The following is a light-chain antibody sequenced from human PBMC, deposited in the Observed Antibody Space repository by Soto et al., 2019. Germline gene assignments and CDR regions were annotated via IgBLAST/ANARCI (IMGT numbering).Light chain of an antibody. CDR3: QQRNSYPIT. CDR2: EES. J-gene: IGKJ5*01. CDR1: QAVPNN. V-gene: IGKV1-9*01. Sequence: DIHLTQSPSFLSASVGDRFTITCRPSQAVPNNMAWYQQKPGKPPKLLIYEESTLHSGVPSRFSGRKSGTQFTLTISSLQPEDFATYYRQQRNSYPITFGQGTRREIK.